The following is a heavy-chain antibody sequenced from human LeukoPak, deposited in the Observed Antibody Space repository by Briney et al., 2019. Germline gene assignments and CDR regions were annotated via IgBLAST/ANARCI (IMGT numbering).Heavy chain of an antibody. CDR3: ARDFLNAIDI. Sequence: TGGSLRLSCAASGFIFSAFEMNWVRQAPGKGLEWVPYISSSGSTIYYADSVKGRFTMSRDNAKNSLYLQMNSVRAEDTAVFYCARDFLNAIDIWGQGTMVTVSS. V-gene: IGHV3-48*03. CDR1: GFIFSAFE. CDR2: ISSSGSTI. D-gene: IGHD2/OR15-2a*01. J-gene: IGHJ3*02.